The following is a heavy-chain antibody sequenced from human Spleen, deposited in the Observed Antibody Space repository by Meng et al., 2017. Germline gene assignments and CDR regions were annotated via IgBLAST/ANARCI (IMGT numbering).Heavy chain of an antibody. V-gene: IGHV1-18*01. D-gene: IGHD1-26*01. CDR2: ISTHTGQT. CDR1: GYTFTNSG. Sequence: QVTLGHSGTELKKPGASVNVSCKTSGYTFTNSGVSWVRQAPGRGLEWMGWISTHTGQTNYAPSLQGRVSITTDTSTRTAYIELTSLRSDDTAVYYCGRDRGSYATHWGQGTLVTVSS. J-gene: IGHJ4*02. CDR3: GRDRGSYATH.